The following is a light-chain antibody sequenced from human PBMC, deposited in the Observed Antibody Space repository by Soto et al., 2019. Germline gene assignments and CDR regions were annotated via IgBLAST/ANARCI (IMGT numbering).Light chain of an antibody. Sequence: QSVLTQPASVSGSPGQSITISCTGTSSDVGGDKYVSWYQQHPGKVPKLMIFEVSDRPSGVSNRFSGSNSGNTASLTISGLQAEDEADYYCSSYTSIRTVIFGGGTKLTVL. CDR3: SSYTSIRTVI. V-gene: IGLV2-14*01. CDR1: SSDVGGDKY. J-gene: IGLJ2*01. CDR2: EVS.